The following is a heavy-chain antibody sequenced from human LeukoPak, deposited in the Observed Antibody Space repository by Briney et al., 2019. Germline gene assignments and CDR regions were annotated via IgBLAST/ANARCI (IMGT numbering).Heavy chain of an antibody. D-gene: IGHD1-7*01. CDR1: GFTFSNYW. V-gene: IGHV3-74*01. CDR3: ATAGNYRFDY. CDR2: INPDGSTI. J-gene: IGHJ4*02. Sequence: GGSLRLSCAASGFTFSNYWVHWVRQAPGKGLVWVSRINPDGSTINYADSVKGRFTISRDSAKNTLYLQMNSLRAEDTAVYYCATAGNYRFDYWGQGTLVTVSS.